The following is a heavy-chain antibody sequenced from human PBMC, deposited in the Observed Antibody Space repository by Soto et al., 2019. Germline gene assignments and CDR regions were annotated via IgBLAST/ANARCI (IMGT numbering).Heavy chain of an antibody. D-gene: IGHD3-3*01. V-gene: IGHV3-48*03. CDR1: GFTFSSYE. CDR2: ISSSGSTI. J-gene: IGHJ5*02. CDR3: AREGPIFGVVIHNWFDP. Sequence: VGSLRLSCAASGFTFSSYEMNWVRQAPGKGLEWVSYISSSGSTIYYADSVEGRFTISRDNAKNSLYLQMNSLRAEDTAVYYCAREGPIFGVVIHNWFDPWGQGTLVTVSS.